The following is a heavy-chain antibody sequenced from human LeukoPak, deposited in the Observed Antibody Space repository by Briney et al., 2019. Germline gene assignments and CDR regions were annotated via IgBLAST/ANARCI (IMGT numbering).Heavy chain of an antibody. CDR2: VKSKNGGGTI. CDR3: TTPDSRGSGSKWSLNH. Sequence: GGSLRLSCAASGITFNEIWMTWVRQAPGKGLEWVGRVKSKNGGGTIDYAAAVKDRFIISRDDSKNMLYLQMNSLKTEDTAMYYCTTPDSRGSGSKWSLNHWGQGTPVTVSS. J-gene: IGHJ4*02. D-gene: IGHD3-22*01. V-gene: IGHV3-15*01. CDR1: GITFNEIW.